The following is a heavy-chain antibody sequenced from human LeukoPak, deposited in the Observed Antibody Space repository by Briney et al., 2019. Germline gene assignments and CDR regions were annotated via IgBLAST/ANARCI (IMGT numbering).Heavy chain of an antibody. V-gene: IGHV4-39*01. J-gene: IGHJ5*02. CDR3: ARQGDIAAAGPPP. CDR1: GGSISSSSYY. Sequence: PSETLSLTCTVSGGSISSSSYYWGWIRQPPGKGLEWIGSIYYSGSTYYNPFLKSRVTISVDTSKNQFSLKLSSVTAADTAVYYCARQGDIAAAGPPPWGQGTLVTVSS. D-gene: IGHD6-13*01. CDR2: IYYSGST.